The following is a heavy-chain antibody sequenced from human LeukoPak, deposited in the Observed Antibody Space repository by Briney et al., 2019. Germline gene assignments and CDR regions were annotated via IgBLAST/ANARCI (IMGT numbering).Heavy chain of an antibody. CDR3: ARGRGYI. V-gene: IGHV4-38-2*02. CDR1: GYSISSGYY. J-gene: IGHJ3*02. CDR2: IYHSGST. Sequence: SETLSLTCTVSGYSISSGYYWGWIRQPPGKGLEWIGSIYHSGSTYYNPSLKSRVTISVDTSKNQFSLKLSSVTAADTAVYYCARGRGYIWGQGTMVTVSS.